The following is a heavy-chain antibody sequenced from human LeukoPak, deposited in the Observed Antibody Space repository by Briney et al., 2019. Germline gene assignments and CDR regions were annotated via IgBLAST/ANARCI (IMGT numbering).Heavy chain of an antibody. Sequence: GGSLRLSCAASGLIFSNFWMSWFRQAPGKGREWVDNIKQDGSEKYYVDSVKGRFTISRDHAKNSLYWQMDSLRAEDTTVYDCARGHTILAYWGQGALVTVSS. D-gene: IGHD3-3*01. V-gene: IGHV3-7*01. CDR2: IKQDGSEK. CDR3: ARGHTILAY. CDR1: GLIFSNFW. J-gene: IGHJ4*02.